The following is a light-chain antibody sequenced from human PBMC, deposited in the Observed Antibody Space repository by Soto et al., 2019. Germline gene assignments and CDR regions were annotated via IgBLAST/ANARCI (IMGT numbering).Light chain of an antibody. CDR1: QSISSY. Sequence: DIQMTQSPSSLSASVGDRVTITCRASQSISSYLNWYQQKPGKAPKLLIYAASSLQSGVPSRFSGSGSGTDFTLTISSLEPEDFAVYYCQQRSNWPPTFGPGTKVDI. CDR2: AAS. V-gene: IGKV1-39*01. CDR3: QQRSNWPPT. J-gene: IGKJ3*01.